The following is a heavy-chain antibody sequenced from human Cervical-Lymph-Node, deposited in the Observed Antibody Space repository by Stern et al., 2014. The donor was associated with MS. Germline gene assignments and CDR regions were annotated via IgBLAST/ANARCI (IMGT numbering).Heavy chain of an antibody. CDR1: GGSISSSSYY. J-gene: IGHJ4*02. Sequence: QVQLQESGPGLVKPSETLSLTCTVSGGSISSSSYYWGWIRQPPGKGLEWIGSIYYSGSTYYNPSLKSRVTISVDTSKNQFSLKLSSVPAADTAVYYCARHKGSGLRNFDYWGQGTLVTVSS. V-gene: IGHV4-39*01. CDR2: IYYSGST. D-gene: IGHD6-19*01. CDR3: ARHKGSGLRNFDY.